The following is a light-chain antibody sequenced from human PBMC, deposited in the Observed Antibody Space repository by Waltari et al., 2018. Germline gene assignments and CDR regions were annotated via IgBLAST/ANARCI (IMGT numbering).Light chain of an antibody. CDR3: QKYGTRPAT. CDR2: DAS. Sequence: IVLSPSPASLSLSPGERATLSCRASQRVGRNLAWYQQRLGQAPRLLIYDASSRATGIPDRFSGSGSEKDFSLTSSRLEPEDFAVYYCQKYGTRPATFGQGTKVEVK. V-gene: IGKV3-20*01. J-gene: IGKJ1*01. CDR1: QRVGRN.